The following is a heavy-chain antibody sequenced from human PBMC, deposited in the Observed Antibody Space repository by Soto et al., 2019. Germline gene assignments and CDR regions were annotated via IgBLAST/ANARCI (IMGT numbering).Heavy chain of an antibody. D-gene: IGHD3-10*01. CDR2: MNPNSGNT. CDR1: GYTFTSYG. Sequence: ASVKVSCKASGYTFTSYGISWVRQAPGQGLEWMGWMNPNSGNTGYAQKFQGRVTMTRNTSISTAYMELSSLRSEDTAVYYCARGVWFGELLIYYYYMDVWGKGTTVTVSS. V-gene: IGHV1-8*02. CDR3: ARGVWFGELLIYYYYMDV. J-gene: IGHJ6*03.